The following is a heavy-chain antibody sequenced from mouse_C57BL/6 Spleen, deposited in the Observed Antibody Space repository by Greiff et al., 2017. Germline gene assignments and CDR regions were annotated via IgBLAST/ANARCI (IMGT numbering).Heavy chain of an antibody. CDR2: INPSNGGT. CDR3: ARDYGNYEGYFDD. V-gene: IGHV1-53*01. J-gene: IGHJ2*01. CDR1: GYTFTSYW. D-gene: IGHD2-1*01. Sequence: QVQLQQPGTELVKPGASVKLSCKASGYTFTSYWMHWVKQRPGPGLEWIGNINPSNGGTNYNEKFTSKATLTVDKSSRTAYMQLSSLTSEDSAVYNCARDYGNYEGYFDDWGQGTTLTVSS.